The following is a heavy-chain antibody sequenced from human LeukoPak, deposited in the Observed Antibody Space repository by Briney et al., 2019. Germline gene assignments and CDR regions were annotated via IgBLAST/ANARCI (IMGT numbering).Heavy chain of an antibody. D-gene: IGHD3-22*01. CDR2: INPNSGGT. Sequence: ASVKVSCKASGYTFTGYYMHWVRQAPGQGLEWMGRINPNSGGTNYAQEFQGRVTMTRDTSISTAYMELSRLRSDDTAVYHCARSYYDSSGYRFDPWGQGTLVTVSS. CDR1: GYTFTGYY. J-gene: IGHJ5*02. V-gene: IGHV1-2*06. CDR3: ARSYYDSSGYRFDP.